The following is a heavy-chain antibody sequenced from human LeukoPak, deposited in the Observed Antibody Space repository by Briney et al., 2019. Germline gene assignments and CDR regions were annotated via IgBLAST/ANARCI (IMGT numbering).Heavy chain of an antibody. CDR3: ARLGYCSGGSCYYYYYMDV. Sequence: ASVKVSCKASGYIFTSYNIYWVRQAPGQGLEWMGIINPSGGTTNYAQKFKGRVTMTRDTSTSTVYMELSSLRSEDTAAYYCARLGYCSGGSCYYYYYMDVWGKGTTVTVSS. D-gene: IGHD2-15*01. CDR1: GYIFTSYN. CDR2: INPSGGTT. J-gene: IGHJ6*03. V-gene: IGHV1-46*01.